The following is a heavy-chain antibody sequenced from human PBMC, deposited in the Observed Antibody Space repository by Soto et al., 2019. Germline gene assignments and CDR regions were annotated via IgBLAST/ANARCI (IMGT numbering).Heavy chain of an antibody. D-gene: IGHD3-22*01. J-gene: IGHJ4*02. V-gene: IGHV1-18*01. CDR2: ISTYNSNK. CDR1: GSTSSSDG. CDR3: ARDQLYYYDTGAYYPNFDY. Sequence: ASVKVSCKAFGSTSSSDGISWVRQAPGQGLEWMGWISTYNSNKYYAQKFQGRLAMTTETSTTTAYMELRSLTSDDTAVYYCARDQLYYYDTGAYYPNFDYWGQGTQVTVSS.